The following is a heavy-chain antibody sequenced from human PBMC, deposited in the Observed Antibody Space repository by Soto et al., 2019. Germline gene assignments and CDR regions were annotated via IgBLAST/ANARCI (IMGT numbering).Heavy chain of an antibody. V-gene: IGHV1-69*02. CDR3: ARPTGGHDAGGNYMDV. CDR1: GGSLSSYP. J-gene: IGHJ6*03. CDR2: IIPIVGLT. D-gene: IGHD2-8*02. Sequence: QVQLLQSGSEVKKPGSSVKVSCRASGGSLSSYPVTWVRQAPGQGLEWMGRIIPIVGLTNYAQKFQGSVTITADKSTSTAYMELSSLRSDDTAVYYCARPTGGHDAGGNYMDVWCKGTTVIVSS.